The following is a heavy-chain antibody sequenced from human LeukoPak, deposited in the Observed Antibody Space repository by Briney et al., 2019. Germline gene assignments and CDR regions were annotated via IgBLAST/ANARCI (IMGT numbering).Heavy chain of an antibody. D-gene: IGHD4-23*01. V-gene: IGHV4-61*02. J-gene: IGHJ5*02. CDR2: IYTSGST. CDR1: GGSISSGSYY. Sequence: PSETLSLTCTVSGGSISSGSYYWSWIRQPAGKGLEWIGRIYTSGSTNYNPSLKSRVTISVDTSKNQFSLKLSSVTAADTAVYYCARDENGGNSPRFDPWGQGTLVTVSS. CDR3: ARDENGGNSPRFDP.